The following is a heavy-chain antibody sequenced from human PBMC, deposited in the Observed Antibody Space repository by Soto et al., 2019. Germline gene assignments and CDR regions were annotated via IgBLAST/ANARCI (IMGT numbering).Heavy chain of an antibody. CDR1: GGTFSSYA. D-gene: IGHD3-22*01. CDR3: ARGWHIVVALDDFDI. J-gene: IGHJ3*02. CDR2: IIPIFGTA. V-gene: IGHV1-69*01. Sequence: QVQLVQSGAEVKKPGSSVKVSCKASGGTFSSYAISWVRQAPGQGLEWMGGIIPIFGTANYAQKFQGRVTITADESTSTACMALTSLRSEDTAVYYCARGWHIVVALDDFDIWGQGTIVTVAS.